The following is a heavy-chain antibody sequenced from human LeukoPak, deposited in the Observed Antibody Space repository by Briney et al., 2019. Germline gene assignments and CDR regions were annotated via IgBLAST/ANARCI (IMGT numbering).Heavy chain of an antibody. D-gene: IGHD6-13*01. V-gene: IGHV3-23*01. Sequence: GGSLRLSCAASGFTFSSYAMSWVRQAPGKGLEWVSATSGSGGSTYYADSVKGRFTISRDNSKNTLYLQMNSLRAEDTAVYYCAKPRYSSSYYFDYWGQGTLVTVSS. CDR1: GFTFSSYA. CDR3: AKPRYSSSYYFDY. J-gene: IGHJ4*02. CDR2: TSGSGGST.